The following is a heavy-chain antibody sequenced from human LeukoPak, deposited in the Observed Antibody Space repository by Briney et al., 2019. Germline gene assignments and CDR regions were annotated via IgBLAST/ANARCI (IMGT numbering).Heavy chain of an antibody. CDR2: IYYSGST. V-gene: IGHV4-61*08. J-gene: IGHJ5*02. CDR1: GGSISRGGYY. CDR3: ARGGTTVTPGLLWFDP. D-gene: IGHD4-17*01. Sequence: SQTLSLTCTVSGGSISRGGYYWSWIRQPPGKGLEWIVYIYYSGSTKYNPSLKSRVTISVNTSKNQFSLKLSSVTAADTAVYYCARGGTTVTPGLLWFDPWGQGTLVTVSS.